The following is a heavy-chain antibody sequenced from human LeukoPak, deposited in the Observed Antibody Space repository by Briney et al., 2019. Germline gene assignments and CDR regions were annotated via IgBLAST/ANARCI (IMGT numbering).Heavy chain of an antibody. J-gene: IGHJ4*02. CDR1: GFTFSSFG. V-gene: IGHV3-30*18. CDR3: AKDASTVTLHADY. CDR2: LSYDGSNS. Sequence: GGSLRLSCAASGFTFSSFGMHWVRQAPGKGLEWVAVLSYDGSNSFYADSVRGRFTISRDNSKNTLYLQMNSLRPEDTAVYYCAKDASTVTLHADYWGQGTLVTVSS. D-gene: IGHD4-17*01.